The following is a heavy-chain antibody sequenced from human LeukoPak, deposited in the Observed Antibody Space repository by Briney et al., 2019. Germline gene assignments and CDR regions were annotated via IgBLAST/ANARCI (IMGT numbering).Heavy chain of an antibody. V-gene: IGHV3-53*05. CDR3: ATNWFDP. J-gene: IGHJ5*02. Sequence: PGGSLRLSCAASGFTVYSDYMSWVRQAPGKGLEWVSVIYSGGSTYCADSVKGRFTISRDKSKNSVYLQMNSLRFEDTAMYYCATNWFDPWGQGTLVTVSS. CDR1: GFTVYSDY. CDR2: IYSGGST.